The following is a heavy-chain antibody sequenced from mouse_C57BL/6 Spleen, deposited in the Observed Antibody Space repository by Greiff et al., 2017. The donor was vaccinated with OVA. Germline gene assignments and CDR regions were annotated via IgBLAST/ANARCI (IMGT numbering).Heavy chain of an antibody. CDR2: ISSGGSYT. CDR3: ARPQTSTGYRAGCAY. D-gene: IGHD3-2*02. Sequence: EVMLVESGGDLVKPGGSLKLSCAASGFTFSSYGMSWVRQTPDKRLEWVATISSGGSYTYYPDSVKGRFTISRDNAKNTLYLQMSSLKSEDTAMYFCARPQTSTGYRAGCAYGGQGTLVTVCA. J-gene: IGHJ3*01. V-gene: IGHV5-6*01. CDR1: GFTFSSYG.